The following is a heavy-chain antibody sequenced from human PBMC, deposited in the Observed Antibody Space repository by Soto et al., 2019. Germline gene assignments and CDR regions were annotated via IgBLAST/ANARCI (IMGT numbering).Heavy chain of an antibody. CDR3: AKGCSTGGNSFIIDY. CDR1: GFTFSSHG. J-gene: IGHJ4*02. D-gene: IGHD2-8*02. CDR2: ISYDGSTK. Sequence: QVQLVESGGGVVQPGRSLRLSCAASGFTFSSHGMHWVRQTPGKGLEWVAVISYDGSTKYYADSVKGRFTTSRDNSNDSLYLHMNRLRVEDTAVYYCAKGCSTGGNSFIIDYWGQGTRVTVSS. V-gene: IGHV3-30*18.